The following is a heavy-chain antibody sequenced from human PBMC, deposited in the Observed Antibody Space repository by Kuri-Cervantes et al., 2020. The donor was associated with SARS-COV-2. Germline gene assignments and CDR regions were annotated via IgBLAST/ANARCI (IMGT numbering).Heavy chain of an antibody. Sequence: GGSLRLSCKGSGYSFTSYWIGWVRQMPGKGLEWMGRIDPSDSYTNYSTSFQGHVTISADKSISTAYLQWSSLKASDTAMYYCARLPCSSTSCYTRYDYYGMDVWGQGTTVTVSS. D-gene: IGHD2-2*02. J-gene: IGHJ6*02. CDR1: GYSFTSYW. CDR3: ARLPCSSTSCYTRYDYYGMDV. V-gene: IGHV5-10-1*01. CDR2: IDPSDSYT.